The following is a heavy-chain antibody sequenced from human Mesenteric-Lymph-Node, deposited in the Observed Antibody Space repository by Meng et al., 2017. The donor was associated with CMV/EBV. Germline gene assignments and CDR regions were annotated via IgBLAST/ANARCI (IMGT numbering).Heavy chain of an antibody. CDR2: LNSESNIA. CDR1: GVTFSHFW. V-gene: IGHV3-74*01. J-gene: IGHJ4*02. Sequence: LSCAVSGVTFSHFWMHWVRQAPGKGLVWVSRLNSESNIAAYADSVKGRFTSSRDNAKSNLYLQMNSLTAEDTAVYYCGRQVHGSLDYWGQGALVTVSS. D-gene: IGHD1-26*01. CDR3: GRQVHGSLDY.